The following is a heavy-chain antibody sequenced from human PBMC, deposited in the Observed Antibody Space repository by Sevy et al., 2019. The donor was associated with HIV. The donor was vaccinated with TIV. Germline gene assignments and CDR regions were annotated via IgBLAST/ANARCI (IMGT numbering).Heavy chain of an antibody. D-gene: IGHD1-20*01. V-gene: IGHV1-69*04. CDR2: IIPVLGKP. Sequence: ASVKVSCKASGGTFNNNAINWVRQAPGQGLEWMGRIIPVLGKPNYAQKFRGRVTITADKSTNTAYMDRSNLRSEDTAVYYCARAPEALITGTTWHFDSWGQGTLVTVSS. CDR1: GGTFNNNA. J-gene: IGHJ4*02. CDR3: ARAPEALITGTTWHFDS.